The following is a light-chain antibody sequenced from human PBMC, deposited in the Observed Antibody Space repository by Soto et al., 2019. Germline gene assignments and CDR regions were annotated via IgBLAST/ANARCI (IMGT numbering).Light chain of an antibody. CDR1: QQQVGGYNY. CDR2: DVS. J-gene: IGLJ1*01. V-gene: IGLV2-14*04. CDR3: SSYTSSSTLYV. Sequence: WVSWQSETNPWPGTQQQVGGYNYVSWYQQHPGKAPNLMIYDVSNRPSGVSNRFSGSKSGNTASLTISGLQAEDEADYYCSSYTSSSTLYVFGTGTKVTVL.